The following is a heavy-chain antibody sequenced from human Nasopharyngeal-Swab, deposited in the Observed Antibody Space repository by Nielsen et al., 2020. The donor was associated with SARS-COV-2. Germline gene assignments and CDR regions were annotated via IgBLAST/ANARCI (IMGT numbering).Heavy chain of an antibody. J-gene: IGHJ3*02. D-gene: IGHD3-3*01. V-gene: IGHV4-31*03. CDR3: ARGGTSTIFGVVIIGAFDI. Sequence: SETLSLTCTVSGGSISSGGYYWSWIRQHPGKGLEWIGYIYYSGSTYYNPSLKSRVTISVDTSKNQFSLKLSSVTAADTAVYYCARGGTSTIFGVVIIGAFDIWGQGTMVTVSS. CDR2: IYYSGST. CDR1: GGSISSGGYY.